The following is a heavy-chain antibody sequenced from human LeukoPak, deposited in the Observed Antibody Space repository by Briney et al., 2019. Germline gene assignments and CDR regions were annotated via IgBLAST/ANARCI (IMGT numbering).Heavy chain of an antibody. V-gene: IGHV4-34*01. CDR1: GAALSEYY. Sequence: SETLSLTCAVYGAALSEYYWSWIRQSPGKGLEWIGEIYHSGSTNYNPSLKSRVTISVDKSKNQFSLKLSSVTAADTAVYYCARDRRVLGSPGESKGTYYYGMDVWGQGTTVTVSS. CDR3: ARDRRVLGSPGESKGTYYYGMDV. J-gene: IGHJ6*02. CDR2: IYHSGST. D-gene: IGHD3-10*01.